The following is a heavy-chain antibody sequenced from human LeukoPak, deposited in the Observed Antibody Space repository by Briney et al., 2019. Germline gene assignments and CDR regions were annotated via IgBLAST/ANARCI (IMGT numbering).Heavy chain of an antibody. Sequence: SETLSLTCTVSSGSINSYYWGWVRQPAGRGLEWIGRIYTPGNTHYNPSLKSRPTMSIDTSRRQFSLNLTSVTAADTAIYYCARHGYTASHYFLDYWSQGTLVTVSS. CDR3: ARHGYTASHYFLDY. CDR2: IYTPGNT. D-gene: IGHD3-16*01. J-gene: IGHJ4*02. CDR1: SGSINSYY. V-gene: IGHV4-4*07.